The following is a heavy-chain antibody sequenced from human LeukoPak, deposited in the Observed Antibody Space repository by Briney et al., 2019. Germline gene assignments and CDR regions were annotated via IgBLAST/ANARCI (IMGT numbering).Heavy chain of an antibody. Sequence: GGSLRLSCAASGFTFSSYWMSWVRQTPGKGLEWVANIKQDGSEKYYVDSVKGRFTISRDNAKNSLYLQMNSLRAEDTAVYYCARVQALSYDSSGYPYYYYYYYMDVWGKGTTVTVSS. CDR3: ARVQALSYDSSGYPYYYYYYYMDV. V-gene: IGHV3-7*01. J-gene: IGHJ6*03. CDR2: IKQDGSEK. D-gene: IGHD3-22*01. CDR1: GFTFSSYW.